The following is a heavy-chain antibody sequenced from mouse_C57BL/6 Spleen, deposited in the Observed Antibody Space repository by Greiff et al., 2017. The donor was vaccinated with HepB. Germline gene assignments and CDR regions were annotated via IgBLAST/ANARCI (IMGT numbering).Heavy chain of an antibody. CDR1: GFSLTSYG. V-gene: IGHV2-6*01. CDR2: IWGVGST. Sequence: VKLVESGPGLVAPSQSLSITCTVSGFSLTSYGVDWVRQSPGKGLEWLGVIWGVGSTNYNSALKSRLSISKDNSKSQVFLKMNSLQTDDTAVYYCASEGYYGSRGGFAYWGQGTLVTVSA. D-gene: IGHD1-1*01. CDR3: ASEGYYGSRGGFAY. J-gene: IGHJ3*01.